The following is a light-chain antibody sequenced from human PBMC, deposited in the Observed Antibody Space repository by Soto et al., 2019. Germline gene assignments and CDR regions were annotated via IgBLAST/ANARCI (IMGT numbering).Light chain of an antibody. CDR2: GAS. CDR1: QSVSSSY. CDR3: QQYGFSPLWT. Sequence: EIVLTQSPGTLCLAPGERATLSCRASQSVSSSYLAWYQQKPGQAPRLLIYGASSRATGIPDRFSGSGSGTDFTPTTSRLQPDDLAVSFCQQYGFSPLWTVGQETKV. J-gene: IGKJ1*01. V-gene: IGKV3-20*01.